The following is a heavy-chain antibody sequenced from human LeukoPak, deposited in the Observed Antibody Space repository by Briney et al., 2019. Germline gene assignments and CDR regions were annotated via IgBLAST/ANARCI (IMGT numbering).Heavy chain of an antibody. CDR3: AKGKQQWWTFDVLDI. D-gene: IGHD5-18*01. Sequence: GGSLRLSCAASGFTFSVYGMHWVRQAPGKGLEWVAVIWNDGSNKYYADSVKGRFTISRDNSKNTLYLQINSLIPDDTAVYYCAKGKQQWWTFDVLDIWGEGTTVTVSS. CDR1: GFTFSVYG. V-gene: IGHV3-33*06. J-gene: IGHJ3*02. CDR2: IWNDGSNK.